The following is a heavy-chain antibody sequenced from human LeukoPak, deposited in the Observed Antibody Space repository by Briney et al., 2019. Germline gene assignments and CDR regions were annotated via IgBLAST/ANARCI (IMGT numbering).Heavy chain of an antibody. J-gene: IGHJ4*02. D-gene: IGHD6-25*01. CDR2: ISSSGSTI. CDR1: GCTFSSYE. V-gene: IGHV3-48*03. CDR3: ARETSGY. Sequence: PGGSLRLSCAASGCTFSSYERNWVGQAPGRGLEGVSYISSSGSTIYYADSVKGRFTISRDNAKNSLYLQMTSLRAQHTAVYYCARETSGYWGQAPLVTVYS.